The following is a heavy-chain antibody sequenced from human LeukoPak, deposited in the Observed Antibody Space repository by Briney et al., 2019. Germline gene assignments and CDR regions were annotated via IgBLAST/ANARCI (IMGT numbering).Heavy chain of an antibody. CDR1: GFTVSSNY. CDR3: ARDFSYYGMDV. Sequence: GGSLRLSCAASGFTVSSNYMSWVRQAPGKGLEWVSVIYSGGSTYYADSVKGRSTISRDNSKNTLYLQMNSLRAEDTAVYYCARDFSYYGMDVWGQGTTVTVSS. V-gene: IGHV3-53*01. CDR2: IYSGGST. J-gene: IGHJ6*02.